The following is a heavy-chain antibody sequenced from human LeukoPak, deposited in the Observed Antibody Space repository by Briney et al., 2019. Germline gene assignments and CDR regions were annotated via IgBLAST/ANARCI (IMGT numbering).Heavy chain of an antibody. CDR1: GFTFSNYE. D-gene: IGHD6-13*01. Sequence: GGSLRLSCVASGFTFSNYEMNWVRQAPGKGLEWVSYISNSGSTIYYADSVKGRFTISRDNAKKSLYLQMKSLRAEDTAVYYCARDLREGSSSWYLDYWGQGTLVTVSS. J-gene: IGHJ4*02. CDR2: ISNSGSTI. CDR3: ARDLREGSSSWYLDY. V-gene: IGHV3-48*03.